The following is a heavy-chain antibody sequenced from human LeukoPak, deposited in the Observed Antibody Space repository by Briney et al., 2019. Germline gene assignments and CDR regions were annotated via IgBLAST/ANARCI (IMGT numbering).Heavy chain of an antibody. J-gene: IGHJ2*01. CDR3: ARVLSSSWYGGGYLDL. Sequence: PVASVKVSCKASGYTFTGYYMHWVRQAPGQGLEWMGWINPNSGGTNYAQKFQGRVTMTRDTSISTAYMELSRLRSDDAAVYYCARVLSSSWYGGGYLDLWGRGTQVTVSS. D-gene: IGHD6-13*01. CDR2: INPNSGGT. V-gene: IGHV1-2*02. CDR1: GYTFTGYY.